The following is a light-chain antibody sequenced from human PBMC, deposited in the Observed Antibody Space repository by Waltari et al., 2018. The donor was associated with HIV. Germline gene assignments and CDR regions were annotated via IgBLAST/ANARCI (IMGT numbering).Light chain of an antibody. J-gene: IGLJ3*02. V-gene: IGLV1-47*01. CDR3: AAWDDNLSGWV. CDR1: TSKLRRHY. Sequence: QSVLPQPPSASGNPAQSFTISCSASTSKLRRHYVYCYQQLPGTAPKLLIYRNNQRPSGVPDRFSGFKSGTSASLAISGLRSEDEADYYCAAWDDNLSGWVFGGGSKLTIL. CDR2: RNN.